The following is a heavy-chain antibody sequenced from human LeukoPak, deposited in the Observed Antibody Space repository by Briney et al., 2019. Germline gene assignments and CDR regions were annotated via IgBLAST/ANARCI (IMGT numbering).Heavy chain of an antibody. V-gene: IGHV4-59*01. CDR2: IYYSGST. J-gene: IGHJ4*02. CDR1: GGSISSYY. Sequence: SETLCLTCTVSGGSISSYYWSWIRQPPGKALERIGYIYYSGSTNYNPSPKSRVTISVDTSKNQFSLKLSSVTAADTAVYYCARDSGYSSSYDYWGQGTLVTVSS. D-gene: IGHD6-6*01. CDR3: ARDSGYSSSYDY.